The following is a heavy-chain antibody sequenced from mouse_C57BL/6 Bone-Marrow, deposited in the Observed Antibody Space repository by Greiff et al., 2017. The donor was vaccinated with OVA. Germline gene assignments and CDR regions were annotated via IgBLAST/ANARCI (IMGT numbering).Heavy chain of an antibody. CDR3: ARKGDYYAMDY. CDR1: GFTFSDFY. CDR2: SRNNANDYTT. J-gene: IGHJ4*01. V-gene: IGHV7-1*01. Sequence: EVMLVESGGGLVQSGRSLRLSCATSGFTFSDFYMAWVRQAPGKGLEWIAASRNNANDYTTAYSASVKGRFIVSRDTYQSILYLQMNALRAEDTAIYYCARKGDYYAMDYWGQGTSATVSS.